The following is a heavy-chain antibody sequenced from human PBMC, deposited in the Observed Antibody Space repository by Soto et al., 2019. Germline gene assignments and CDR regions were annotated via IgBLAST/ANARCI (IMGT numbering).Heavy chain of an antibody. J-gene: IGHJ4*02. CDR1: GYTFTSYG. CDR3: ARRHGLDIDAYY. D-gene: IGHD3-10*01. V-gene: IGHV1-69*13. Sequence: SVKVSCKASGYTFTSYGISWVRQAPGQGLEWMGGIIPIFGKANYAQKFQGRVTITADESTSTAYMELSSLRSEDTAVYFCARRHGLDIDAYYWGQGILVTVSS. CDR2: IIPIFGKA.